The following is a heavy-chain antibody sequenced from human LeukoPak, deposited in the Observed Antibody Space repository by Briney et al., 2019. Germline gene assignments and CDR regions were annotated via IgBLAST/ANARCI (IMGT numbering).Heavy chain of an antibody. J-gene: IGHJ4*02. CDR3: ARDRNGNFDY. V-gene: IGHV4-34*01. CDR2: INHSGST. Sequence: SETLSLTCAVYGGSFSGYYWSWIRQPPGKGLEWIGEINHSGSTNYNPSLKSRVTISVDTSKNQFSLKLSSVTAADTAVYYCARDRNGNFDYWGQGTLVTVSS. D-gene: IGHD3-10*01. CDR1: GGSFSGYY.